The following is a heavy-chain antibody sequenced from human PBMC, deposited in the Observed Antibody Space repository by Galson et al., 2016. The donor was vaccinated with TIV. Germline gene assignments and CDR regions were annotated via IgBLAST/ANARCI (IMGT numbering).Heavy chain of an antibody. J-gene: IGHJ4*02. CDR3: ATVAWFPGLSLDN. CDR1: GDSLNELV. CDR2: FDPEVFKT. D-gene: IGHD2/OR15-2a*01. V-gene: IGHV1-24*01. Sequence: SVKVSCKVSGDSLNELVMHWVRQAAGKGLEWMGGFDPEVFKTVYAQKFQGRLTMTADTDRDTAYMELGSLRIEDTAVYYCATVAWFPGLSLDNWGQGTLVTVSS.